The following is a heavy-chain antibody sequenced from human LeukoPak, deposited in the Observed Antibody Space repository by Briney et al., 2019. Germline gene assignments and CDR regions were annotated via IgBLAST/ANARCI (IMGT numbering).Heavy chain of an antibody. Sequence: GGSLRLSCAASGFTFSSYAMSWVRQAPGKELEWVSAISGSGGSTYYADSVKGRFTISRDNSKNTLYLQMNSLRAEDTAVYYCAKVRDILTGYYYPAPVFDYWGQGTLVTVSS. J-gene: IGHJ4*02. CDR2: ISGSGGST. CDR3: AKVRDILTGYYYPAPVFDY. D-gene: IGHD3-9*01. CDR1: GFTFSSYA. V-gene: IGHV3-23*01.